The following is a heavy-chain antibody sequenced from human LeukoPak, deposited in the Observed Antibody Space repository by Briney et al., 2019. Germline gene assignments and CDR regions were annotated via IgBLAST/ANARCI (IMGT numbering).Heavy chain of an antibody. V-gene: IGHV3-21*03. CDR3: ARDCWDYGSGSYCGIDY. Sequence: GGSLRLSCAASGFTLSSYNMNWVRQAPGKGLEWVSSITSSSNYIYYADSVKGRFTISRDNAKNSLYLQMNSLRAEDTTVYYCARDCWDYGSGSYCGIDYWGQGTLVTVSS. CDR1: GFTLSSYN. CDR2: ITSSSNYI. D-gene: IGHD3-10*01. J-gene: IGHJ4*02.